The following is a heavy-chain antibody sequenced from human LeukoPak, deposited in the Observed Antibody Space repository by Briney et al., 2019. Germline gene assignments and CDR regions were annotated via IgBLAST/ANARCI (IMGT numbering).Heavy chain of an antibody. V-gene: IGHV3-21*01. CDR1: GFTFSSYS. Sequence: GGSLRLSCAASGFTFSSYSMNWVRQAPGKGLEWVSSISSSSSYIYYADSVKGRFTISRDNAKNSLYLQLNSLRADDTAVYYCARGGGQVVTNDAFDIWGQGTLVTVSS. D-gene: IGHD2-21*02. CDR2: ISSSSSYI. CDR3: ARGGGQVVTNDAFDI. J-gene: IGHJ3*02.